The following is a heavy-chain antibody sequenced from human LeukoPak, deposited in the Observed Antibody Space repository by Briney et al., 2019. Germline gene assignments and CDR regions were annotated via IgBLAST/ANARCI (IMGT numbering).Heavy chain of an antibody. V-gene: IGHV4-59*08. Sequence: SETLSLTCNVSGGSISSDYWSWIRQPPGKGLEWIGNIYYSGSTNYNPSLKSRVTLSVDTSKNQFSLMLSSVTAADTALYYCARGGYIYGFDYWGQGTPVTVSS. CDR2: IYYSGST. CDR1: GGSISSDY. D-gene: IGHD5-18*01. J-gene: IGHJ4*02. CDR3: ARGGYIYGFDY.